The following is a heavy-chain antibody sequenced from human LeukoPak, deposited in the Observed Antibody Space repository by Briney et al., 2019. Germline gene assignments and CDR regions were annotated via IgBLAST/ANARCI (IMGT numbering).Heavy chain of an antibody. Sequence: PGRPLRLSCAASGYTFDDYTMHWVRQPPGKGLEWVSLISWDGSSTYYADSVKGRFTISRDNSKNSLYLQMNSLRTEDTALYYCVATFRIVSTSTFFDYWGQGTLVTVSS. D-gene: IGHD6-13*01. J-gene: IGHJ4*02. CDR2: ISWDGSST. V-gene: IGHV3-43*01. CDR3: VATFRIVSTSTFFDY. CDR1: GYTFDDYT.